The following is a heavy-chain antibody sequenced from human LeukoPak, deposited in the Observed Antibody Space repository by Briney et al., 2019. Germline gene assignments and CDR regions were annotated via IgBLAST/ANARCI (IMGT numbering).Heavy chain of an antibody. CDR3: ARVGYSSSWYWGFDY. D-gene: IGHD6-13*01. CDR2: IKQDGSEK. V-gene: IGHV3-7*01. Sequence: GGSLRLSCAASGFTFSRYWMSWVRQAPGKGLEWVANIKQDGSEKYYVDSLKGRFTISRDNAKNSLYLQMNSLRAEDTAVYYCARVGYSSSWYWGFDYWGQGTLVTVSS. J-gene: IGHJ4*02. CDR1: GFTFSRYW.